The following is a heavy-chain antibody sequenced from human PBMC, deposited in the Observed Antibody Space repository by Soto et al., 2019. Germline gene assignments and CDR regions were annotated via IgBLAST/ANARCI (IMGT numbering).Heavy chain of an antibody. CDR1: GGSISSSNW. D-gene: IGHD3-10*01. CDR2: IYHSGST. CDR3: AAGVMVWGVIIRHEYYYYYGMDV. Sequence: PSETLSLTCAVSGGSISSSNWWSWVRQPPGKGLEWIGEIYHSGSTNYNPSLKSRVTISVDKSKNQYSLKLSSVTAADTAVYSWAAGVMVWGVIIRHEYYYYYGMDVWGQGTTVTVSS. J-gene: IGHJ6*02. V-gene: IGHV4-4*02.